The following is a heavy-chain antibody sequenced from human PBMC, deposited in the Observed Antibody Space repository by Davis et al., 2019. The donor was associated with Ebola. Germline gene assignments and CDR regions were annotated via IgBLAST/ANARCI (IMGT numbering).Heavy chain of an antibody. Sequence: SETLSLTCTVSGDSITNGDYSWSWIRQSPGKALEWIGYIHHSGGTYYNPSLKSRLTMSVDTSKNQFSMRLNSVTAADTAVYYCARDDLTGLTDSWGQGTLVTVSS. J-gene: IGHJ4*02. CDR3: ARDDLTGLTDS. D-gene: IGHD7-27*01. CDR2: IHHSGGT. CDR1: GDSITNGDYS. V-gene: IGHV4-30-4*08.